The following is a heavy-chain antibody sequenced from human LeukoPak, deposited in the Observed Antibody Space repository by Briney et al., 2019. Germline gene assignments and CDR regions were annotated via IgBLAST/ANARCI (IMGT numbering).Heavy chain of an antibody. D-gene: IGHD3-10*01. V-gene: IGHV1-24*01. Sequence: GASVKVSCKVSGYTLTELSMHWVRQAPGKGLEWMGGFDPEDGETIYAQKFQGRVTMTEDTSTDTAYMELSSLRSEDTAVYCCATLYYGSGSYYTMKHFDYWGQGTLVTVSS. CDR3: ATLYYGSGSYYTMKHFDY. CDR2: FDPEDGET. J-gene: IGHJ4*02. CDR1: GYTLTELS.